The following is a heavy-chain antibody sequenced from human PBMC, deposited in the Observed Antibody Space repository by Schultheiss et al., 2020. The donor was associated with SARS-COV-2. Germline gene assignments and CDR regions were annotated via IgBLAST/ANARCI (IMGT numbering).Heavy chain of an antibody. J-gene: IGHJ4*02. CDR3: ASVGYSGSYS. Sequence: SQTLSLTCAVSGYSISSGYYWSWIRQPAGKGLEWIGEINHSGSTNYNPSLKSRVTMSVDTSKNQFSLKLSSVTAADTAVYYCASVGYSGSYSWGQGTLVTVSS. CDR2: INHSGST. D-gene: IGHD1-26*01. V-gene: IGHV4-38-2*01. CDR1: GYSISSGYY.